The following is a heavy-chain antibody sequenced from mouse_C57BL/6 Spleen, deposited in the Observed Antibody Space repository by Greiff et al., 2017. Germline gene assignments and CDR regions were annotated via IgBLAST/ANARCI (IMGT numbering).Heavy chain of an antibody. CDR1: GFTFSDYG. Sequence: EVQGVESGGGLVKPGGSLKLSCAASGFTFSDYGMHWVRQAPEKGLEWVAYISSGSSTIYYADTVQGRITISRDNAKNTLCLHMTRLRSEDTAMFYCARWDYGFDYWGQGTTLTVSS. J-gene: IGHJ2*01. V-gene: IGHV5-17*01. CDR2: ISSGSSTI. D-gene: IGHD2-4*01. CDR3: ARWDYGFDY.